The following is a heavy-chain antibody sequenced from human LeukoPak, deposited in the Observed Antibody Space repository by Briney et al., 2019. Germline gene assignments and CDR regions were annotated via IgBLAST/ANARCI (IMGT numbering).Heavy chain of an antibody. V-gene: IGHV4-59*08. J-gene: IGHJ4*02. CDR1: GGSTCRYY. CDR2: IYYSGST. CDR3: ARSQRGYCSGGTCYYFDS. D-gene: IGHD2-15*01. Sequence: SETLSLTCSVSGGSTCRYYWSWIRQPPGKGLEWIGYIYYSGSTDYNPSLKSRVTISVDTSKNQFSLRLSSVTAADTAVYYCARSQRGYCSGGTCYYFDSWGQGTLVTVSS.